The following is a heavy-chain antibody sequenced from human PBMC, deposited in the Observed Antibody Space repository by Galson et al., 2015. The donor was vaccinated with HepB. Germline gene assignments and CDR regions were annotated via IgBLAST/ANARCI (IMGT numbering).Heavy chain of an antibody. V-gene: IGHV3-49*04. D-gene: IGHD4-17*01. CDR3: TRGYGDYDY. J-gene: IGHJ4*02. CDR2: IRSKTYGGTT. CDR1: GFTIGDYA. Sequence: SLRLSCAASGFTIGDYAMNWVRQAPGKGLEWVGFIRSKTYGGTTEYAASVKGRFTISRDDSKSIAYLQMNSLKTEDTAVYYCTRGYGDYDYWGQGTLVTVSS.